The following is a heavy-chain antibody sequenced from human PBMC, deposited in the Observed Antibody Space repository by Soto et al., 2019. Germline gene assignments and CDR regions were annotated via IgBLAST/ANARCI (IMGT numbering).Heavy chain of an antibody. V-gene: IGHV1-69*06. D-gene: IGHD3-22*01. J-gene: IGHJ4*02. CDR1: GGTFSSYA. CDR2: IIPIFGTA. Sequence: SVKVCCEASGGTFSSYAISWVRQAPGQGLEWMGGIIPIFGTANYAQKFQGRVTITADKSTSTAYMELSSLRSEDTAVYYCARRVFGDGYYSRALDYWGQGTLVTVSS. CDR3: ARRVFGDGYYSRALDY.